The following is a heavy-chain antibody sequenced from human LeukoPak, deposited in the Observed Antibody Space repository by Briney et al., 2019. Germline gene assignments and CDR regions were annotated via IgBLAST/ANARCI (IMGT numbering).Heavy chain of an antibody. J-gene: IGHJ5*02. Sequence: SETLSLTCTVSGVSISSYYWSWIRQPPGKGLEWIGYIYYSGSTNYNPSLKSRVTISVDTSKSQFSLKLSSVTAADTAVYYCARVAAAGTWSWFDPWGQGTLVTVSS. D-gene: IGHD6-13*01. V-gene: IGHV4-59*01. CDR1: GVSISSYY. CDR3: ARVAAAGTWSWFDP. CDR2: IYYSGST.